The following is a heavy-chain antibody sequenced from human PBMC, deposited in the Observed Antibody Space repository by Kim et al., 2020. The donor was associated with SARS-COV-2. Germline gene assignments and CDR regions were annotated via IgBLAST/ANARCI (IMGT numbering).Heavy chain of an antibody. CDR2: HYYRGIT. J-gene: IGHJ4*02. V-gene: IGHV4-39*01. CDR1: DDSISRNSFY. CDR3: ARHRRGHLDS. D-gene: IGHD5-12*01. Sequence: SETLSLTCTVSDDSISRNSFYWGWVRQPPGQGLEWIGSHYYRGITYYSSSLKSRVSVSVDASKSQFSLSLSSVSAADTAVYYCARHRRGHLDSWSQGILVSVSS.